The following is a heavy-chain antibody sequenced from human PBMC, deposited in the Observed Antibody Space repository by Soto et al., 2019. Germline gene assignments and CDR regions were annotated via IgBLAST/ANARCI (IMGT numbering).Heavy chain of an antibody. CDR1: GYTFTSYG. CDR2: ISAYNGNT. D-gene: IGHD3-3*01. CDR3: ARGLITIFGVVIMPFDY. V-gene: IGHV1-18*04. Sequence: ASVKVSGKASGYTFTSYGISWVRQAPGQGLEWMGWISAYNGNTNYAQKLQGRVTMTTDTSTSTAYMELRSLRSDDTAVYYCARGLITIFGVVIMPFDYWGQGTLVTVSS. J-gene: IGHJ4*02.